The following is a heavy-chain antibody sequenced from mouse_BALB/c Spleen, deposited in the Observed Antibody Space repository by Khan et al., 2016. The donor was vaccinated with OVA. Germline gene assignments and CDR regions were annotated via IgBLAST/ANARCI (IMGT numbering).Heavy chain of an antibody. V-gene: IGHV3-2*02. Sequence: EVQLVESGPGLVKPSQSLSLTCTVIGYSITSDYAWNWIRQFPGNKLEWMGYITYSGGTSYHPSLKSRISITRDTSKNQFFLRLNSVTTEDSATYYCARWFAYWGQGTLVTVS. CDR3: ARWFAY. CDR1: GYSITSDYA. CDR2: ITYSGGT. J-gene: IGHJ3*01.